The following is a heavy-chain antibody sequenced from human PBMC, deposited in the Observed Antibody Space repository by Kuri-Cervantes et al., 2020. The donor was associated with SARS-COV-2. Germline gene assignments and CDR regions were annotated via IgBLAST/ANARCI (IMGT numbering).Heavy chain of an antibody. V-gene: IGHV1-2*02. CDR3: ARTPFSSSWTNGGFFDY. CDR1: GYTFTGYY. Sequence: ASVKVSCKASGYTFTGYYVHWVRQAPGQGLEWMGWINPNSGGTNYALRFQGRVTMTRDTSISTAYMELSRLRSDDTAVYYCARTPFSSSWTNGGFFDYWGQGTLVTVSS. CDR2: INPNSGGT. J-gene: IGHJ4*02. D-gene: IGHD6-13*01.